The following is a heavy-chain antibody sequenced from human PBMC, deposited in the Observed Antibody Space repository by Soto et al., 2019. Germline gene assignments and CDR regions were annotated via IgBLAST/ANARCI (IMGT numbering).Heavy chain of an antibody. J-gene: IGHJ6*02. V-gene: IGHV3-30*18. Sequence: GGSLRLSCAASGFTFSSYGMHWVRQAPGKGLEWVAVISYDGSNKYYADSVKGRFTISRDNSKNTLYLQMNSLRAEDTAVYYFAKNRGSGSYYKTLYYGMNVWGQGTTVTVSS. CDR1: GFTFSSYG. CDR2: ISYDGSNK. CDR3: AKNRGSGSYYKTLYYGMNV. D-gene: IGHD3-10*01.